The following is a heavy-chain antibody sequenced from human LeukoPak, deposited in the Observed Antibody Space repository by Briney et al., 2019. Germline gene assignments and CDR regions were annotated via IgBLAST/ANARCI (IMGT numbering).Heavy chain of an antibody. Sequence: SETLSLTCTVSGGSISSYYWSWIRQPPGKGLEWIGYIYYTGSTNYNPSLKSRVTISVDTSKNHFSLKLTSVTAEDTAVYYCARDTELRYFDWLLYGMDVWGQGTTVTVSS. CDR3: ARDTELRYFDWLLYGMDV. J-gene: IGHJ6*02. CDR2: IYYTGST. CDR1: GGSISSYY. V-gene: IGHV4-59*01. D-gene: IGHD3-9*01.